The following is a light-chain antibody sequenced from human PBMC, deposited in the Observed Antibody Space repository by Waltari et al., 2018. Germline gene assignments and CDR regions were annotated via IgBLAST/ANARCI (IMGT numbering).Light chain of an antibody. Sequence: QSALTQPASVSGSPGQSITISCTGTSSDVGSYNLVSWYQQHPGKSPKVIIYEGNKRPSRVSGRVSGSKSGNTASPTISGLQAEDEADYYCCSYTGTTTPRLFGGGTKLTVL. J-gene: IGLJ3*02. CDR3: CSYTGTTTPRL. V-gene: IGLV2-23*01. CDR2: EGN. CDR1: SSDVGSYNL.